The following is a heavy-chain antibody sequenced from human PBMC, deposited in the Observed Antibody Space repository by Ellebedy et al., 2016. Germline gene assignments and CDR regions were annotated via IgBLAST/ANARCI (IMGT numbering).Heavy chain of an antibody. V-gene: IGHV3-13*01. CDR1: GFMLSSYD. CDR2: IENIGDT. D-gene: IGHD4-17*01. Sequence: GESLKISCAASGFMLSSYDIHWVRQVPGKGLEWVSLIENIGDTHYRDSVKGRFTISRDEAKNSLYLHMSSLRAEDTAVYYCARAKNYGDYFVPYYGMDVWGQGTTVTVSS. J-gene: IGHJ6*02. CDR3: ARAKNYGDYFVPYYGMDV.